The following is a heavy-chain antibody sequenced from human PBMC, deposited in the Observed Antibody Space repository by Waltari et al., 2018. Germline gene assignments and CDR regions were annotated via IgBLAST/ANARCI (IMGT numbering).Heavy chain of an antibody. CDR2: IYTSGST. Sequence: QVQLQESGPGLVKPSQTLSLTCPVSGASISSSNYWTCIRQPAGKGLEWIGLIYTSGSTNYNPSLKSRVTISVDASKNQFSLKLSSVTAADTAVYYCARELGNWGQGTLVTVSA. CDR3: ARELGN. CDR1: GASISSSNY. J-gene: IGHJ4*02. V-gene: IGHV4-61*02.